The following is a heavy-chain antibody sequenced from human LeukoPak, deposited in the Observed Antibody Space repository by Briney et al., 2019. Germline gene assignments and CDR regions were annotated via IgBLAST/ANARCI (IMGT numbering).Heavy chain of an antibody. Sequence: GGSLRLSCAASGFTFSSYAMSWVRQAPGKGLEWVSAISGSGGGTYYADSVKGRFTISRDNSKNTLYLQMNSLRAEDTAVYYCAKVVALRDYFDYWGQGTLVTVSS. CDR1: GFTFSSYA. J-gene: IGHJ4*02. CDR2: ISGSGGGT. D-gene: IGHD5-12*01. CDR3: AKVVALRDYFDY. V-gene: IGHV3-23*01.